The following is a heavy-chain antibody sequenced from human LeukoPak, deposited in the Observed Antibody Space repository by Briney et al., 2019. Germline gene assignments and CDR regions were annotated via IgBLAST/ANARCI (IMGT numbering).Heavy chain of an antibody. Sequence: SETLSLTCTVSGGSISSYYWSWIWQPPGKGLEWIGYIYYSGSTNYNPSLKSRVTISVDTSKNQFSLKLSSVTAADTAVYYCARKFPDNGGNSPLYWYFDLWGRGTLVTVSS. CDR3: ARKFPDNGGNSPLYWYFDL. CDR2: IYYSGST. D-gene: IGHD4-23*01. CDR1: GGSISSYY. V-gene: IGHV4-59*01. J-gene: IGHJ2*01.